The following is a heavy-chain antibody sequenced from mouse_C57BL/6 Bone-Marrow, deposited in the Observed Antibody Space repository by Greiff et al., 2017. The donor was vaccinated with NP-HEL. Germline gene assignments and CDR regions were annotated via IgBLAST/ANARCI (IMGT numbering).Heavy chain of an antibody. Sequence: EVQRVESGGGLVKPGGSLKLSCAASGFTFSSYAMSWVRQTPEKRLEWVATISDGGSYTYYPDNVKGRFTISRDNAKNNLYLQMSHLKSEDTAMYYCARDRGWFPSWFAYWGQGTLVTVSA. CDR2: ISDGGSYT. CDR3: ARDRGWFPSWFAY. D-gene: IGHD2-3*01. V-gene: IGHV5-4*01. J-gene: IGHJ3*01. CDR1: GFTFSSYA.